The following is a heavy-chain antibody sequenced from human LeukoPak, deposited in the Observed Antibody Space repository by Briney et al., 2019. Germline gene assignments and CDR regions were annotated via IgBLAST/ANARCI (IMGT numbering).Heavy chain of an antibody. CDR3: ARDKGYSYGH. Sequence: SETLSLTCAVYGGSFSGYYWSWIRQPPGKGLEWIGSIYYSGSTYYNPSLKSRVTISVDTSKNQFSLKLSSVTAADTAVYYCARDKGYSYGHWGQGTLVTVSS. CDR1: GGSFSGYY. V-gene: IGHV4-34*01. D-gene: IGHD5-18*01. CDR2: IYYSGST. J-gene: IGHJ4*02.